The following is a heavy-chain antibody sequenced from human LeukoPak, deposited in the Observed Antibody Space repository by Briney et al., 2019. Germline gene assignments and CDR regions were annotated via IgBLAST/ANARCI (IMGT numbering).Heavy chain of an antibody. J-gene: IGHJ4*02. CDR2: INEDGSEK. D-gene: IGHD3-3*01. Sequence: GSLRLSCEASGFTFSSHWMSWVRQAPGKGLEWVANINEDGSEKYYVESVKGRFTISRDNAKNSLYLQMDSLRAEDTAVYYCARDGPHYDFWSGPAYWGQGTLVTASS. V-gene: IGHV3-7*05. CDR1: GFTFSSHW. CDR3: ARDGPHYDFWSGPAY.